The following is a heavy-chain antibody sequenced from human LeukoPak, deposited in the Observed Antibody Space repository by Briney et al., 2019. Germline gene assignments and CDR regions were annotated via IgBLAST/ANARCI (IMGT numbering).Heavy chain of an antibody. Sequence: GGSLRLSCAASGFTFSSYSMNWVRQAPGKGLEWVSSISSSSSYIYYADSVKGRFTISRDNAKNSLYLQMNSLRAEDTAVYYCARVTSGWMSLYYYGMDVWGQGTTVTVSS. CDR3: ARVTSGWMSLYYYGMDV. V-gene: IGHV3-21*01. J-gene: IGHJ6*02. CDR2: ISSSSSYI. D-gene: IGHD6-19*01. CDR1: GFTFSSYS.